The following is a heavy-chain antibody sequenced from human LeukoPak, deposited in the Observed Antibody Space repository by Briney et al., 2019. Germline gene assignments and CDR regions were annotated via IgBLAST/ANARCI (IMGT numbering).Heavy chain of an antibody. Sequence: ASVKVSCKASGYTFTSYYMHWVRQAPGQGLEWMGLINPTGGSTGYAQKFQGRVTMTRDMSTSTDYMELSSLRSDDTAVYYCARADFGVVIGTLDHWGQGTLVTVSS. CDR3: ARADFGVVIGTLDH. CDR2: INPTGGST. J-gene: IGHJ4*02. D-gene: IGHD3-3*01. V-gene: IGHV1-46*01. CDR1: GYTFTSYY.